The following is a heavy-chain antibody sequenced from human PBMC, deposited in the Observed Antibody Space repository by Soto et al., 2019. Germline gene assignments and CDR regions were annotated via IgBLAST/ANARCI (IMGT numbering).Heavy chain of an antibody. D-gene: IGHD5-12*01. CDR2: IYWDDDK. CDR3: AHIDPEIVTVGGHGGFDY. J-gene: IGHJ4*02. CDR1: GFSLTSGVG. V-gene: IGHV2-5*02. Sequence: QITLKESGPTLVRPPQPLTLTCTFSGFSLTSGVGVGWIRQPPGKALEWLPLIYWDDDKRYSPSLKNRLTITRDTSKKQVVLTMTNVGPVDTATYFCAHIDPEIVTVGGHGGFDYWGQGTLVTVSS.